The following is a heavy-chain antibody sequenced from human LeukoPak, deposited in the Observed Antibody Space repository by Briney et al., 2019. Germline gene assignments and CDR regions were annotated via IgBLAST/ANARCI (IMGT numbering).Heavy chain of an antibody. Sequence: TPSETLSLTCTVSGGSISSFYWTWIRQPPGKGLEWIGYIYYSGSTNYNPSLKSRVTISVDTSKNQFSLKLSSVTAADTAVYYCASIAAAGTFGYYYYYYMDVWGKGTTVTVSS. CDR1: GGSISSFY. CDR3: ASIAAAGTFGYYYYYYMDV. D-gene: IGHD6-13*01. V-gene: IGHV4-59*12. CDR2: IYYSGST. J-gene: IGHJ6*03.